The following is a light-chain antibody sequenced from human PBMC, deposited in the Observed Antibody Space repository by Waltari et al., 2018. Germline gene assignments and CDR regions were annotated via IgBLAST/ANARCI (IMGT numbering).Light chain of an antibody. Sequence: DIQMTQSPSSLSASVGDTVTITCRASRGISSFLAWYQQKPGKAPRPLIYFASNLESGVPSRFSGSGSGTEFTLTISSLQPEDFATYYCQQYNSAPLTFGGGTKVEIK. V-gene: IGKV1-16*01. J-gene: IGKJ4*01. CDR3: QQYNSAPLT. CDR2: FAS. CDR1: RGISSF.